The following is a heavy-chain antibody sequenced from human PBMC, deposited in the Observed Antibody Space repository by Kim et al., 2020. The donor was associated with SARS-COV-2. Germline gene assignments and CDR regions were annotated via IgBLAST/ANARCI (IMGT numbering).Heavy chain of an antibody. D-gene: IGHD4-17*01. CDR1: GGTIITSNY. CDR2: IHHTGRT. Sequence: SETLSLTCTVSGGTIITSNYWSWIRQSPGRGLEWLGYIHHTGRTNYNPALKSRGTISIDTSKNQFALKVCSVTAADTAIYYCARIHRQDNGDFIQDWGQGTLVTVSS. CDR3: ARIHRQDNGDFIQD. V-gene: IGHV4-59*01. J-gene: IGHJ1*01.